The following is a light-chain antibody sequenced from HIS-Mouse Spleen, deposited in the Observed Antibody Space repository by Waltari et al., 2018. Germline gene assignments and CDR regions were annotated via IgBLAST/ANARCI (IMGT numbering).Light chain of an antibody. CDR1: ALPKKY. Sequence: SYELTQPPSVSVSPGQTARITCSGDALPKKYAYWYQQKSGQAPVLVIYEESKRPSGFPDRFSCSSSGTMATLTISGAQVEDEADYYCYSTDSSGNHRVFGGGTKLTVL. CDR2: EES. V-gene: IGLV3-10*01. CDR3: YSTDSSGNHRV. J-gene: IGLJ2*01.